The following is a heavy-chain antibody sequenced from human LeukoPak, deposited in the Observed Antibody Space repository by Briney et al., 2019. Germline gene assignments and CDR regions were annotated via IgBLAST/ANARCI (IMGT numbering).Heavy chain of an antibody. Sequence: SETLSLTCTVSGGSISSSSYYWGWIRQPPGKGLEWIGSIYYSGSTYYNPSLKSRVTISVDTSKNQFSLKLSSVTAADTAVYYCARGLVDTAMVTVERKWDFDYWGQGTLVTVSS. CDR3: ARGLVDTAMVTVERKWDFDY. J-gene: IGHJ4*02. V-gene: IGHV4-39*07. CDR1: GGSISSSSYY. CDR2: IYYSGST. D-gene: IGHD5-18*01.